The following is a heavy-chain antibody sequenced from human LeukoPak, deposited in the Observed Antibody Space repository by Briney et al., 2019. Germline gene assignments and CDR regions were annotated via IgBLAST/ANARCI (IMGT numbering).Heavy chain of an antibody. CDR2: IYSGGST. Sequence: GGSLRLSCAASGFTVSSNYMSWVRQAPGKGLEWVSVIYSGGSTYYADSVKGRFTISRDNSKNTLYLQMNSLRAEDTAVYYCARDARYCSSTSCYYYYYYGMDVWGQGTTVTVSS. CDR3: ARDARYCSSTSCYYYYYYGMDV. J-gene: IGHJ6*02. V-gene: IGHV3-66*01. D-gene: IGHD2-2*01. CDR1: GFTVSSNY.